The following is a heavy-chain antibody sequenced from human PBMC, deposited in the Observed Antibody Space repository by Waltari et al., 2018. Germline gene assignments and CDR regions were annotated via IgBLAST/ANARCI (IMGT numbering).Heavy chain of an antibody. J-gene: IGHJ2*01. Sequence: QVQLVQSGAEVKKPGSSVKVSCKASGGTFSSYAISWVRQAPGQGLEWMGGVIPIVGRANDAQKFQSRVTNTADESTSTAYMELSSLRSEDTAVYYCERKASGWYFDLWGRGTLVTVSS. CDR3: ERKASGWYFDL. CDR2: VIPIVGRA. CDR1: GGTFSSYA. V-gene: IGHV1-69*01. D-gene: IGHD3-10*01.